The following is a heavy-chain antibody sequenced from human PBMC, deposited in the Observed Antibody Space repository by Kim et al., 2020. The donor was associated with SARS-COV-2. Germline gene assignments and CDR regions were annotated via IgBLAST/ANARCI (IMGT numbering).Heavy chain of an antibody. CDR2: IYYSGST. CDR1: GGSISSSSYY. CDR3: ARGRKDCSGGSCYYYGMDV. J-gene: IGHJ6*02. V-gene: IGHV4-39*01. Sequence: SETLSLTCTVSGGSISSSSYYWGWIRQPPGKGLEWIGSIYYSGSTYYNPSLKSRVTISVDTSKNQFSLKLSSVTAADTAVYYCARGRKDCSGGSCYYYGMDVWGQGTTVTVSS. D-gene: IGHD2-15*01.